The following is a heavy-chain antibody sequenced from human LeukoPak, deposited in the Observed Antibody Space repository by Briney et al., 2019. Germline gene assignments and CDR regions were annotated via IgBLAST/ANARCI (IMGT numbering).Heavy chain of an antibody. CDR1: GYTFTGYY. CDR3: ARARSGSYLHFDY. J-gene: IGHJ4*02. D-gene: IGHD3-10*01. V-gene: IGHV1-2*02. Sequence: ASVKVSCKASGYTFTGYYMHWVRQAPGQGLEWMGWINPNSGGTNYAQKFQGRVTMTRDTSISTAYMELSRLRSDDTAVYYCARARSGSYLHFDYWGQGTLVTVSS. CDR2: INPNSGGT.